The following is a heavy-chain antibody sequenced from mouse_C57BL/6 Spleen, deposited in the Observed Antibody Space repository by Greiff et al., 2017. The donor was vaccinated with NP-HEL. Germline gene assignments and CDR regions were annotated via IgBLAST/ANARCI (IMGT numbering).Heavy chain of an antibody. V-gene: IGHV3-8*01. J-gene: IGHJ1*03. Sequence: EVKLVESGPGLAKPSQTLSLTCSVTGYSITSDYWHWIRKFPGNKLEYMGYISYRGSTYYNPSLKSRISITRDTSKNQYYLQLNSVTTEDTATYYCARSHWYFDVWGTGTTVTVSS. CDR1: GYSITSDY. CDR2: ISYRGST. CDR3: ARSHWYFDV.